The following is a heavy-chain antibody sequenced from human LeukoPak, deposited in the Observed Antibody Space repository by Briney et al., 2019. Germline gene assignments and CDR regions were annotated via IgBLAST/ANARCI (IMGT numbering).Heavy chain of an antibody. Sequence: PSETLSLSCGVYGGSFSGYYLTWIRQPPGKGLEWIGEIHPSGSPNYNPSLKSRVTISVDTSKNQFSLKLSSVTAADTAVYYCASLLTYVTMDYWGQGTLVTVSS. J-gene: IGHJ4*02. V-gene: IGHV4-34*01. D-gene: IGHD2/OR15-2a*01. CDR1: GGSFSGYY. CDR2: IHPSGSP. CDR3: ASLLTYVTMDY.